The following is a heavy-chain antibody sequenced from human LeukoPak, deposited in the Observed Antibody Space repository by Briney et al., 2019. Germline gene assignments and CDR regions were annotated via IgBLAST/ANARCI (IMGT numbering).Heavy chain of an antibody. CDR3: ASLRGYAGKRSYRLLYFDY. V-gene: IGHV4-39*07. Sequence: SETLSLTCTISGGSISSSNYYWAWIRQPPGKGLEWIGSIYYSGNTYYDPSLKSRVTISLDTSKNQFSLKLSSVTAADTAVYYCASLRGYAGKRSYRLLYFDYWGQGTLVTVSS. CDR1: GGSISSSNYY. CDR2: IYYSGNT. D-gene: IGHD3-16*02. J-gene: IGHJ4*02.